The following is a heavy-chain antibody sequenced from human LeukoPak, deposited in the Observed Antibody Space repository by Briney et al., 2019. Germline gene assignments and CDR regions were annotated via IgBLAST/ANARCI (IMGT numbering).Heavy chain of an antibody. V-gene: IGHV3-30-3*01. CDR1: GFTFSSYA. CDR3: ARTDFPLGGGNRD. Sequence: GGSLRLSCAASGFTFSSYAVHWVRQAPGKGLEWVAVISYDGSNKYYADSVKGRFTISRDNSKNTLYLQMNSLRAEDKAGYYCARTDFPLGGGNRDWGQGTLVTVSS. CDR2: ISYDGSNK. D-gene: IGHD4-23*01. J-gene: IGHJ4*02.